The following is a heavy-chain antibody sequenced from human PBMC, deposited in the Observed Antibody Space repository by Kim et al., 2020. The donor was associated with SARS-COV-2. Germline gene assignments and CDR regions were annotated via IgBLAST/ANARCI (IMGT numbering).Heavy chain of an antibody. D-gene: IGHD1-1*01. Sequence: SVKVSCKASGGTFSSYAISWVRQAPGQGLEWMGRIIPILGIANYAQKFQGRVTITADKSTSTAYMELSSLRSEDTAVYYCARVVVGTTQGLAFDIWGQGTMVTVSS. V-gene: IGHV1-69*04. J-gene: IGHJ3*02. CDR3: ARVVVGTTQGLAFDI. CDR1: GGTFSSYA. CDR2: IIPILGIA.